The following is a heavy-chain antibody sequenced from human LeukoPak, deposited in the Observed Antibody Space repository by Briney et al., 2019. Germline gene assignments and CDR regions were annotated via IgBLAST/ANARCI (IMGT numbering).Heavy chain of an antibody. Sequence: GGSLRLSCAGSGLTFSSYKMTWVRQAPGKGLEWVANIKQDGSEKYYVDSVKGRFTISRDNAKNSLYLEMNSLRAEDTALYYCARVYPHCSSTSCKGENAFDIWGQGTMVTVSA. J-gene: IGHJ3*02. D-gene: IGHD2-2*01. CDR3: ARVYPHCSSTSCKGENAFDI. CDR1: GLTFSSYK. V-gene: IGHV3-7*01. CDR2: IKQDGSEK.